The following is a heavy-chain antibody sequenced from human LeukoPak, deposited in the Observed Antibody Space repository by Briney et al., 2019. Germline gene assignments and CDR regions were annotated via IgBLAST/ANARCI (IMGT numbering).Heavy chain of an antibody. V-gene: IGHV4-34*01. CDR2: INHSGST. CDR1: VGSFSGYY. D-gene: IGHD3-10*01. Sequence: PSENLSLTCAVYVGSFSGYYWSWIRQPPGKGLEWIGEINHSGSTNYNSSLKSRVTISVDTSKNKFSLKLSSVTAADTAVYYCARGYYGSGSHCCHMDVWGKGTTITVS. J-gene: IGHJ6*03. CDR3: ARGYYGSGSHCCHMDV.